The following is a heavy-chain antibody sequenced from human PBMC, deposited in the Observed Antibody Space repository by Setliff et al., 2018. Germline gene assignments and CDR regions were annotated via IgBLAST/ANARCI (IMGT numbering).Heavy chain of an antibody. Sequence: SGPTLVNPTQTLTLTCTFSGFSLSTSGVGVGWIRQPPGKALEWLALIYWDDDKRYSPSLRSRLTITKDTSKNQVVLTMTNMDPVDTATYYCARCITIFGVVIPNAFDYWGQGTLVTVSS. J-gene: IGHJ4*02. CDR2: IYWDDDK. D-gene: IGHD3-3*01. V-gene: IGHV2-5*02. CDR3: ARCITIFGVVIPNAFDY. CDR1: GFSLSTSGVG.